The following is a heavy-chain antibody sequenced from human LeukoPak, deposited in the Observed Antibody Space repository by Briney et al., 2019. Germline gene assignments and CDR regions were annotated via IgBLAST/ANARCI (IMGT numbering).Heavy chain of an antibody. D-gene: IGHD2-15*01. Sequence: ASVKVSCKASGYTFTGYYMHWVRQAPGQGLEWMGWINPNSGGTNYAQKFQGRVTMTRDTFISTAYMELSRLRSDDTAVYYCARDRGYCSGGSCFDAFDIWGQGTMVTVSS. CDR3: ARDRGYCSGGSCFDAFDI. CDR1: GYTFTGYY. J-gene: IGHJ3*02. V-gene: IGHV1-2*02. CDR2: INPNSGGT.